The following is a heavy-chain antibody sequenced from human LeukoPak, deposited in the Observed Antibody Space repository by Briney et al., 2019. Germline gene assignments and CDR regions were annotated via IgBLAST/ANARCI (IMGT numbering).Heavy chain of an antibody. CDR2: ISSSGSTI. CDR1: GFTFSSYE. V-gene: IGHV3-48*03. J-gene: IGHJ6*02. D-gene: IGHD6-19*01. Sequence: GGSLRLSCAASGFTFSSYEMNWVRQAPGKGLEWVSYISSSGSTIYYADSVKGRFTNSRDNAKNSLYLQMNSLRAEDTAVYYCARSGYSSGLSNYYYYGMDVWGQGTTVTVSS. CDR3: ARSGYSSGLSNYYYYGMDV.